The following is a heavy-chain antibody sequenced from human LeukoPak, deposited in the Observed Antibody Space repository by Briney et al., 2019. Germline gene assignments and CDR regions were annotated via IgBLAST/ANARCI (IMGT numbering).Heavy chain of an antibody. CDR2: ISWNSGSI. J-gene: IGHJ4*02. V-gene: IGHV3-9*01. D-gene: IGHD2-15*01. Sequence: GGSLRLSCAASGFTFDDYAMHWVRQAPGKGLEWVSGISWNSGSIGYADSVKGRFTISRDNAKNSLYLQMNSLRADDTAVYYCARDSNGPAFWGQGTVVTVSS. CDR1: GFTFDDYA. CDR3: ARDSNGPAF.